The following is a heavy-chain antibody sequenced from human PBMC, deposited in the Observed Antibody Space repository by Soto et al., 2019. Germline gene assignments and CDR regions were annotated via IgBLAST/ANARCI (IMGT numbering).Heavy chain of an antibody. CDR2: ITGAGNT. Sequence: EVQLLESGGGSVRPGGSLRLSCVTSGFSFNNYAINWVRQAPGKGLERVSGITGAGNTSYADSVKGRFTISRDNSRNTVYMQMDSLRAEDTALYYCAKEYQGVSRGSFDIWGQGTMVSVSS. CDR1: GFSFNNYA. CDR3: AKEYQGVSRGSFDI. D-gene: IGHD2-8*01. J-gene: IGHJ3*02. V-gene: IGHV3-23*01.